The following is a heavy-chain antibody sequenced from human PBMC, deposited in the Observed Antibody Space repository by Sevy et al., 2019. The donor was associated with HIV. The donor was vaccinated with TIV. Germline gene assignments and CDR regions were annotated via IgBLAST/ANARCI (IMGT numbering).Heavy chain of an antibody. Sequence: GESLKISCKDSGFNFTSEWIDWVRQMPGEGLQAMGIIYPYDSDTRYSPSFQGQVTISTDKSFDTAYLQLSDLKTSDAATYYCASVYMASIRLEISGFDYWGQGTMVTVSS. J-gene: IGHJ3*01. CDR1: GFNFTSEW. CDR2: IYPYDSDT. V-gene: IGHV5-51*01. CDR3: ASVYMASIRLEISGFDY. D-gene: IGHD3-3*01.